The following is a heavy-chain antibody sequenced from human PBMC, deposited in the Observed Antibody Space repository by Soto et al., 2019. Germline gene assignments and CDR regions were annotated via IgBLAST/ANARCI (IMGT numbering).Heavy chain of an antibody. CDR1: GGSISSGGYC. V-gene: IGHV4-31*03. Sequence: QVQLQESGPGLVKPSQTLSLTCTVSGGSISSGGYCWSWIRQHPGKGLEWIGYIYYSGSTYYNPSPKSRVTLSVDTSKNQSPRRLSYVTAADTAVYYGARDRGYDSSGTNAGYFQHWGQGTLVTVSS. D-gene: IGHD3-22*01. CDR2: IYYSGST. CDR3: ARDRGYDSSGTNAGYFQH. J-gene: IGHJ1*01.